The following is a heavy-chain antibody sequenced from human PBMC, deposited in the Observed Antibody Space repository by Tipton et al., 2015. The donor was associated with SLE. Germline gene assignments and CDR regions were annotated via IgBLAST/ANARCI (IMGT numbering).Heavy chain of an antibody. Sequence: RSLRLSCAASGFTFSSYGMHWVRQAPGKGLEWVAVIWYDGSNKYYADSVKGRFTISRDNSKNSLYLQMNSLRAEDTALYYCAKALNWGKAFDIWGQGTMVTVSS. CDR2: IWYDGSNK. J-gene: IGHJ3*02. V-gene: IGHV3-33*06. CDR1: GFTFSSYG. CDR3: AKALNWGKAFDI. D-gene: IGHD7-27*01.